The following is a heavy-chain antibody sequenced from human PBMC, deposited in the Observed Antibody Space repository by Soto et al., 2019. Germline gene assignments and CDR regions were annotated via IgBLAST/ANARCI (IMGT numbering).Heavy chain of an antibody. J-gene: IGHJ3*02. D-gene: IGHD3-3*01. Sequence: SSETLSLTCAVSGGSISSSNWWSWVRQPPGKGLGWIGEIYHSGSTNYNPSLKSRVTISVDKSKNQISLKLSSVTAADTAVYYCARVDYAFWSGYYLLGGAFDIWGQGTMVTVSS. V-gene: IGHV4-4*02. CDR1: GGSISSSNW. CDR2: IYHSGST. CDR3: ARVDYAFWSGYYLLGGAFDI.